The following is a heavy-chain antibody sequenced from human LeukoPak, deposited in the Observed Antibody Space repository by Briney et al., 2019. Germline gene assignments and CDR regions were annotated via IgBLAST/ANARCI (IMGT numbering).Heavy chain of an antibody. CDR2: IYSGGST. CDR1: GFTLSSYA. V-gene: IGHV3-66*02. J-gene: IGHJ4*02. Sequence: PGGSLRLSCAASGFTLSSYAMSWVRQAPGKGLEWASVIYSGGSTYYADSVKGRFTISRDNSKNTLYLQMNSLRAEDTAVYYCARHLSSDYWGQGTLVTVSS. CDR3: ARHLSSDY.